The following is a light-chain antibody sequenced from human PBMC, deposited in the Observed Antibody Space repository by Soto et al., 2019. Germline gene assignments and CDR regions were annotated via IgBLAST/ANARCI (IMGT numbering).Light chain of an antibody. CDR3: GSYTASAPFYV. J-gene: IGLJ1*01. CDR2: DVH. V-gene: IGLV2-14*03. Sequence: QSVLNQPAYVSGSPGQSITISCTGTRTDVDGHDYVSWYQQHPGQAPKLIIFDVHNRPSGVSSRFSGSKSGDTASLTISGLQAEDDGDYYCGSYTASAPFYVFGTGTKVTVL. CDR1: RTDVDGHDY.